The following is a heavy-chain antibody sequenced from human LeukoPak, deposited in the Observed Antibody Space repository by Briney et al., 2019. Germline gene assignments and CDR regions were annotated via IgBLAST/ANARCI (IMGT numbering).Heavy chain of an antibody. CDR3: ARSITMIGFDY. J-gene: IGHJ4*02. V-gene: IGHV4-30-2*01. Sequence: SETLSLTCAVSGGSISSGGYSWSWIRQPPGKGLEWIGYVYHSGSTYYNPSLKGRVTISVDRSKNQFSLKLSSVTAADTAVYYCARSITMIGFDYWGQGTLVTVSS. CDR2: VYHSGST. CDR1: GGSISSGGYS. D-gene: IGHD3-10*02.